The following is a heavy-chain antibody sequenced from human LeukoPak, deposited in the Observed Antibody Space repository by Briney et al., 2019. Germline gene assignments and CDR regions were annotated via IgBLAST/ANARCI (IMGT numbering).Heavy chain of an antibody. D-gene: IGHD2-2*01. Sequence: SETLSLTCTVSGGSISGYNYYWGWIRQPPGKGLEWIGSISYSGSTYYNPSLKSRVIISVDTSKNQFSLKVNSVTAADTAVYYCARLGYCSSTSCHLSRFDPWGQGALVAVSS. V-gene: IGHV4-39*01. CDR2: ISYSGST. CDR3: ARLGYCSSTSCHLSRFDP. J-gene: IGHJ5*02. CDR1: GGSISGYNYY.